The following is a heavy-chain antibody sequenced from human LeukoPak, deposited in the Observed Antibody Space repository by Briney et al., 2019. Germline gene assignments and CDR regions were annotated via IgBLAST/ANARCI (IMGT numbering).Heavy chain of an antibody. CDR1: GGSISSGGYY. D-gene: IGHD7-27*01. Sequence: SETLSLTCTVSGGSISSGGYYWSWIRQHPGKGLEWIGYIYYSGSTYYNPSLKSRVTISVDTSKNQFSLKLSSVTAADTAVYYCARSRNWDYWYFDLWGRGTLVTVSS. V-gene: IGHV4-31*03. J-gene: IGHJ2*01. CDR3: ARSRNWDYWYFDL. CDR2: IYYSGST.